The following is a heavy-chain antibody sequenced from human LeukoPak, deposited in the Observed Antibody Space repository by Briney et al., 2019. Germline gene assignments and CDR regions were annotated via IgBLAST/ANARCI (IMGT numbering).Heavy chain of an antibody. Sequence: ASVKVSCKASGYTFTSYDINWVRQATGQGLEWMGWMNPNSGNTGYAQKFQGRVTITADESTSTAYMELSSLRSEDTAVYYCARSHYYDSSGYYYWGQGTLVTVSS. J-gene: IGHJ4*02. CDR2: MNPNSGNT. D-gene: IGHD3-22*01. CDR3: ARSHYYDSSGYYY. V-gene: IGHV1-8*01. CDR1: GYTFTSYD.